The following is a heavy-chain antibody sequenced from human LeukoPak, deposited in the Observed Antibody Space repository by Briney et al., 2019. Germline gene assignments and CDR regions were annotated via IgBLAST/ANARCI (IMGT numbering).Heavy chain of an antibody. D-gene: IGHD3-22*01. Sequence: PSETLSLTCSVSGDSVSRSDSYWDWIRQPPGKGLEWIGTIYYSGRTYYSPSLKSRVAMSVDPSNNQFSLNLRSVTAADTALYYCARRRYYDGSGYLEWGQGTLLSVSS. V-gene: IGHV4-39*01. CDR2: IYYSGRT. CDR3: ARRRYYDGSGYLE. CDR1: GDSVSRSDSY. J-gene: IGHJ1*01.